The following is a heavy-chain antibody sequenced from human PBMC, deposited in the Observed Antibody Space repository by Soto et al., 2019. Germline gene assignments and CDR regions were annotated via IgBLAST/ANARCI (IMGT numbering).Heavy chain of an antibody. D-gene: IGHD4-17*01. CDR3: ARDMLNNPERNDDGDYGTDY. Sequence: EVQLVESGGGLVKPGGSLRLSCAASGFTFSSYSMNWVRQAPGKGLEWVSSISSSSSYIYYADSVKGRFTISRDNAKNSLYLQMNSLRDEDTAVYYCARDMLNNPERNDDGDYGTDYWGQGTLVTVSS. CDR2: ISSSSSYI. V-gene: IGHV3-21*01. J-gene: IGHJ4*02. CDR1: GFTFSSYS.